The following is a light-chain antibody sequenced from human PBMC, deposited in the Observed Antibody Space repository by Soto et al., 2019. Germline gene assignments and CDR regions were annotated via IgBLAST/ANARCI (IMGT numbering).Light chain of an antibody. CDR3: QQYENYWT. CDR2: AAS. V-gene: IGKV1-39*01. Sequence: DIQMTQSPSSLSASVGDRVTITFRASQSISSYLNWYQQKPGKAPKLLIYAASSLQSGVPSRFSGSGSGTDFTLTISHLQPDDSATYYCQQYENYWTFGQGTKVDIK. J-gene: IGKJ1*01. CDR1: QSISSY.